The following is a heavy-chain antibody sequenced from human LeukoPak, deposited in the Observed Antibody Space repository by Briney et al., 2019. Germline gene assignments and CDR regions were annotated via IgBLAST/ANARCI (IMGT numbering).Heavy chain of an antibody. CDR2: IYYSGST. J-gene: IGHJ5*02. D-gene: IGHD2-15*01. CDR1: GGSISSGDYY. Sequence: SETLSLTCTVSGGSISSGDYYWSWIRQHPGKGLEWIGYIYYSGSTYYNPSLKSRVTISVDTSKNQFSLKLSSVTAADTAVYYCAREVVAATYNWFDPWGQGTLVTVSS. V-gene: IGHV4-31*03. CDR3: AREVVAATYNWFDP.